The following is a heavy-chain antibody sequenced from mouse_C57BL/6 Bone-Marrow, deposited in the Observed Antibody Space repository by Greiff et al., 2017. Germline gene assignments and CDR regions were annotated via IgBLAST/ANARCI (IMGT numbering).Heavy chain of an antibody. V-gene: IGHV1-50*01. CDR2: IDPSDSYT. Sequence: QVQLQQPGAELVKPGASVKLSCKASGYTFTSYWMQWVKQRPGQGLEWIGAIDPSDSYTNYNQKFKGKATLTVDTSSSTAYMQLSSLTSEASAVYYCAINWDWFAYWGRGTLVTVSA. D-gene: IGHD4-1*02. J-gene: IGHJ3*01. CDR3: AINWDWFAY. CDR1: GYTFTSYW.